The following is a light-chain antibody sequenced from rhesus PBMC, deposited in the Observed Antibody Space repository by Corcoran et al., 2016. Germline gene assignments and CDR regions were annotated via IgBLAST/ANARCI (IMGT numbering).Light chain of an antibody. V-gene: IGKV1-33*02. CDR1: QAIRMW. Sequence: DIQMTQFPSSLSAYVGDRVTITCQASQAIRMWLAWYQQKPGKAPKLLIYAASSLQSGGPSRFSGGGAVTEFPLTISSLRPEDFATYYCQQYNSFPYSFGQGTKVEIK. CDR3: QQYNSFPYS. CDR2: AAS. J-gene: IGKJ2*01.